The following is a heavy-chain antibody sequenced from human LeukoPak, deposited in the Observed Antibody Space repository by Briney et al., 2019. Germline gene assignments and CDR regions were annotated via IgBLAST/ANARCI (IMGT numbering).Heavy chain of an antibody. V-gene: IGHV3-53*01. CDR2: IYSGGST. Sequence: PGGSLSLSCAASGFTVSSNYMSWVRQAPGKGVEWVSVIYSGGSTYYADSVKGRFTISRDNSKNTLYLQMNSLRVEDTAVYYCARDTSGIPGYWGQGTLVTVSS. J-gene: IGHJ4*02. D-gene: IGHD3-10*01. CDR3: ARDTSGIPGY. CDR1: GFTVSSNY.